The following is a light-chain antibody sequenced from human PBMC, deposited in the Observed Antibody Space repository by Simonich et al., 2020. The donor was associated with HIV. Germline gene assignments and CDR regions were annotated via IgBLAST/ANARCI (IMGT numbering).Light chain of an antibody. CDR2: DVS. J-gene: IGLJ2*01. V-gene: IGLV2-14*01. CDR3: SSYTSSSTLV. CDR1: SSDVGGYNY. Sequence: QSALTQPASVSGSPGQSITISCTGTSSDVGGYNYVSWSQQHPGKAPKLMIYDVSKRPSVVSTRFSGSKSGNTASLTISGLQAEDEADYYCSSYTSSSTLVFGGGTKLTVL.